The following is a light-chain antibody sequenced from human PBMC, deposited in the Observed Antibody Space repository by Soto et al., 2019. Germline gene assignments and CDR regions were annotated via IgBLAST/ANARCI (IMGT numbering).Light chain of an antibody. CDR3: QQSYSAPPS. J-gene: IGKJ2*01. CDR1: QGVTNY. CDR2: AAS. Sequence: DIQLTQSPSFLSASVGDRVTITCRASQGVTNYLAWYQQKPGKAPKLLIYAASTLQSGVPSRFGGSGSGTEFTLTISSLQPEDFATYYCQQSYSAPPSFGQGTRLETK. V-gene: IGKV1-9*01.